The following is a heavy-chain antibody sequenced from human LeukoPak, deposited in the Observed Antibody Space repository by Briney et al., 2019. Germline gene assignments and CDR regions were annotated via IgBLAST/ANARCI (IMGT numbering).Heavy chain of an antibody. CDR3: ARGICSASGSCNWFDP. CDR1: GESFSGYF. CDR2: INHSGCA. V-gene: IGHV4-34*01. J-gene: IGHJ5*02. D-gene: IGHD3-10*01. Sequence: PSETLSLTCAVYGESFSGYFWSWIRQPPGKGLEWIGDINHSGCANYNPSLKSRVTVSVDTSKNQFSLRLSSVTAADTAVYYCARGICSASGSCNWFDPWGQGTLVTVSS.